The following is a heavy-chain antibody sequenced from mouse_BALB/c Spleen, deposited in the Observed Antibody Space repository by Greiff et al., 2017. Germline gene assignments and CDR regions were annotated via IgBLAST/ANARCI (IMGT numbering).Heavy chain of an antibody. V-gene: IGHV5-9-3*01. CDR3: ARQEGNYPASFAY. Sequence: EVKLMESGGGLVKPGGSLKLSCAASGFTFSSYAMSWVRQTPEKRLEWVATISSGGSYTYYPDSVKGRFTISRDNAKNTLYLQMSSLRSEGTAMYYCARQEGNYPASFAYWGQGTLVTVSA. CDR2: ISSGGSYT. CDR1: GFTFSSYA. J-gene: IGHJ3*01. D-gene: IGHD2-1*01.